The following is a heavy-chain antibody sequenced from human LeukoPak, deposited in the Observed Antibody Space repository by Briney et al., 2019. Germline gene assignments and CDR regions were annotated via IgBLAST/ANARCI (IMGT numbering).Heavy chain of an antibody. D-gene: IGHD2-2*01. CDR1: GFTFSSYG. Sequence: PGRSLRLSCAASGFTFSSYGMHWVHQAPGKGLEWVAVIWSDGSNKYYADSVKGRFTISRDNSKNTLYLQMNSLRAEDTAVYYCARAELPAAIKSGAFDIWGQGTMVTVSS. CDR2: IWSDGSNK. J-gene: IGHJ3*02. V-gene: IGHV3-33*01. CDR3: ARAELPAAIKSGAFDI.